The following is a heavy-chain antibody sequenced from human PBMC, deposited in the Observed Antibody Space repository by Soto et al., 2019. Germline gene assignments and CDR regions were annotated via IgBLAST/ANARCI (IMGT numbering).Heavy chain of an antibody. V-gene: IGHV3-30*18. CDR2: ISYDGSNK. J-gene: IGHJ6*02. Sequence: YPILSWAASGFTFSSYGMHWVRQAPGKGLEWVAVISYDGSNKYYADSVKGRFTISRDNSKNTLYMKMNSLRAEDTAVYYCAKAGRSYEVGGGYTYYYFGTDGWGQGITVT. CDR1: GFTFSSYG. D-gene: IGHD3-3*01. CDR3: AKAGRSYEVGGGYTYYYFGTDG.